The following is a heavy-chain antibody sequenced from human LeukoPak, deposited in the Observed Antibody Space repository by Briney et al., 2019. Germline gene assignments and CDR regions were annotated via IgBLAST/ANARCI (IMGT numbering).Heavy chain of an antibody. V-gene: IGHV4-59*01. J-gene: IGHJ4*02. D-gene: IGHD3-10*01. CDR3: ATVAVIRGVTYLDY. CDR2: LFYSGNT. CDR1: GGSTSSSY. Sequence: PSETLSLTCTVPGGSTSSSYWSWIRQPPGKGLEWIAYLFYSGNTDYNAFVESRVTISVDTSKNKFSLKLRSVTAADTAVYYCATVAVIRGVTYLDYWGQGTLVTVSS.